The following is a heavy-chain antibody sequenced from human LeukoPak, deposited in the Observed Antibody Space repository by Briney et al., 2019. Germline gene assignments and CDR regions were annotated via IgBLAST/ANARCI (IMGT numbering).Heavy chain of an antibody. CDR2: ISSSSSYI. D-gene: IGHD5-12*01. J-gene: IGHJ4*02. CDR1: GFTFSTFG. Sequence: GGSLRLSCAASGFTFSTFGMRWVRQAPGKGLEWVSSISSSSSYIYYADSLKGRFTISRDNAKNSVYLQMNSLRAEDTAVYYCARDEVATISDYWGQGTLVTVSS. CDR3: ARDEVATISDY. V-gene: IGHV3-21*01.